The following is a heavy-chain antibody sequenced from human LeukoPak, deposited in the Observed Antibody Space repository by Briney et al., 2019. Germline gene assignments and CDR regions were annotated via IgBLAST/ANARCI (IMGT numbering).Heavy chain of an antibody. CDR2: VDPDSGAT. V-gene: IGHV1-2*02. J-gene: IGHJ3*02. D-gene: IGHD3-22*01. CDR1: GYTFTDYY. Sequence: ASVKVSCKASGYTFTDYYIHWVRQAPGQGLEWMGCVDPDSGATNYAQRFHGRVTMTRDTYISTAYMELSRLRSDDTAMYFCAREYYDSSGRKHAFDIWGQGTMVTVSS. CDR3: AREYYDSSGRKHAFDI.